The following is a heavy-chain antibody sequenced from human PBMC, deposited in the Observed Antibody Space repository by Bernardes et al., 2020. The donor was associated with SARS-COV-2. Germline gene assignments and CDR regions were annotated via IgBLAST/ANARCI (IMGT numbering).Heavy chain of an antibody. CDR3: AKGGNAYGDWDY. J-gene: IGHJ4*02. CDR1: GFTFSSYW. Sequence: GGSLRLSCAASGFTFSSYWMHWVRQVPGKGLVWVSRISGDGSNTNYADFGKGRFIISRDNAKNTLYLQVNSLRADDTGVYYCAKGGNAYGDWDYWGQGTLGTVCS. D-gene: IGHD4-17*01. CDR2: ISGDGSNT. V-gene: IGHV3-74*01.